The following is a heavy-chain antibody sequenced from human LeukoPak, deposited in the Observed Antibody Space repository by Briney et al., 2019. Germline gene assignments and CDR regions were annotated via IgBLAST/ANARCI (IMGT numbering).Heavy chain of an antibody. J-gene: IGHJ6*03. CDR2: IYSSGST. CDR1: GGSIKNYY. CDR3: ARDVGTDWYYHHLMDV. Sequence: SSETLSLTCTASGGSIKNYYWSWVQQAAGKGLEWIGRIYSSGSTTYNPSLKSRVTMSLDKSKNQFSLNLNSVTAADTAIYYCARDVGTDWYYHHLMDVWGNGTTVIVSS. V-gene: IGHV4-4*07. D-gene: IGHD3-9*01.